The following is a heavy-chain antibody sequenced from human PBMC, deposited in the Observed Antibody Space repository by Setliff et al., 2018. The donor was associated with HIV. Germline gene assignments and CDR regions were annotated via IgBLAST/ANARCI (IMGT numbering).Heavy chain of an antibody. Sequence: GESLKLSCAASGFTFSGAEIHWVRQASGKGLEWVGRIRSKADKYATDYGASAKGRFIISRDDSKKTAYLQMSSLRAEDTAMYYCLLPCTSGWHNWADPWGQGTRVTAPQ. CDR1: GFTFSGAE. CDR3: LLPCTSGWHNWADP. CDR2: IRSKADKYAT. J-gene: IGHJ5*02. D-gene: IGHD2-8*01. V-gene: IGHV3-73*01.